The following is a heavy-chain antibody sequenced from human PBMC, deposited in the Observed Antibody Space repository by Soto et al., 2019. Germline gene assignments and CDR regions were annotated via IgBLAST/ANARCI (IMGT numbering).Heavy chain of an antibody. V-gene: IGHV4-30-2*06. CDR2: IYHGGST. J-gene: IGHJ4*02. CDR3: ARDRRSLYHDGSGLDY. CDR1: GGSISSGGYS. D-gene: IGHD3-22*01. Sequence: QLQLQESGSGLVRPSQTLSLSCAVSGGSISSGGYSWNWIRQSPGKGLEWIGYIYHGGSTYSNPSLESRVPLSVATSENQFSLRLNSVIAAETAVYYCARDRRSLYHDGSGLDYWGQGILVTVSS.